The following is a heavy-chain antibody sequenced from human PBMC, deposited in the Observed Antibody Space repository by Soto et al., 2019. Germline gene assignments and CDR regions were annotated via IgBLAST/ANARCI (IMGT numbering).Heavy chain of an antibody. J-gene: IGHJ5*01. CDR1: GDSVSTNAPT. D-gene: IGHD2-2*01. CDR2: TYYRSRWFN. CDR3: VSLVGNSWLDS. Sequence: PSQTLSLTCAISGDSVSTNAPTFDWIRQSPSRGLELLGRTYYRSRWFNDYAESVRVRITINPDTSNNQRALQLNCVTPADTAVYYCVSLVGNSWLDSWGQGPLVTV. V-gene: IGHV6-1*01.